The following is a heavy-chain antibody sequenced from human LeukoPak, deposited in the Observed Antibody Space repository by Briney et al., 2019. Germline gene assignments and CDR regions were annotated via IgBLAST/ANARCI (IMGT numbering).Heavy chain of an antibody. V-gene: IGHV1-69*13. CDR3: ALLDTAMVPIAEYFHH. J-gene: IGHJ1*01. Sequence: SVKVSCKASGGTFSSYAISWVRQAPGQGLEWMGGIIPFFGTANFAQKFQGRVTIIADESTSTAYMELSSLRSEDTAVYYCALLDTAMVPIAEYFHHWGQGTLVTVSS. CDR2: IIPFFGTA. D-gene: IGHD5-18*01. CDR1: GGTFSSYA.